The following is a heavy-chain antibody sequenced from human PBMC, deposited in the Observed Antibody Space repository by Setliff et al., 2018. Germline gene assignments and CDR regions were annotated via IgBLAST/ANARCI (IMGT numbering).Heavy chain of an antibody. CDR3: ARDLRGVVSAKGYYDL. CDR1: GFVLRNYG. V-gene: IGHV3-30-3*01. J-gene: IGHJ4*02. D-gene: IGHD2-21*02. CDR2: ISFDGDNI. Sequence: PGGSLRLSCRVSGFVLRNYGIHWVRQTPGNGLEWVAFISFDGDNIYYADSVNGRFTVSRENSKNTVYLQLSSLRSEDTAVYYCARDLRGVVSAKGYYDLWGLGTLVTVSS.